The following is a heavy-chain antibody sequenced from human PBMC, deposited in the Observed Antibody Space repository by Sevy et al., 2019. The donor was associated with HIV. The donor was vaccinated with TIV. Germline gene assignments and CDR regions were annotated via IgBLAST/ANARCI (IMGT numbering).Heavy chain of an antibody. V-gene: IGHV3-21*01. CDR1: GFTFSSYS. CDR3: ARDLEGAGLSFDY. CDR2: ISSRSSYI. Sequence: GGSLRLSCAASGFTFSSYSMNWVRQAPGKGLEWVSSISSRSSYIYYADSVKGRFTISRDKAKNSLYLQMNSLRAEDTAGYYCARDLEGAGLSFDYWGQGTLVTVSS. D-gene: IGHD1-26*01. J-gene: IGHJ4*02.